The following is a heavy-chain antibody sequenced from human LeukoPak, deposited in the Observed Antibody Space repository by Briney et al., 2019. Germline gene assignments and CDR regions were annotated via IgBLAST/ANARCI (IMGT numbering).Heavy chain of an antibody. CDR1: GFTFTNAW. D-gene: IGHD3-3*01. CDR2: IKSKTDGGTT. CDR3: ATTQLHTNYDCWSGYYSGSFDY. Sequence: GGSLRLSCTASGFTFTNAWMNWVRQAPGKGLEWVGRIKSKTDGGTTDYAAPVKGRFTISRDDSKNTLYLQINILKTEDTAVYYCATTQLHTNYDCWSGYYSGSFDYWGQGTLVTVSS. J-gene: IGHJ4*02. V-gene: IGHV3-15*07.